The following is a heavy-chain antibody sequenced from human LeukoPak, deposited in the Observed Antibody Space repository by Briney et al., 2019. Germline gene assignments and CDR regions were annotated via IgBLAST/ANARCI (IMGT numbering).Heavy chain of an antibody. D-gene: IGHD3-10*01. CDR3: ARVRGSGNYYFDY. Sequence: GGSLRLSCAASGFTFSSYSMNWVCQAPGKGLEWVSSISSSSSYIYYADSVKGRFTISRDNAKNSLYLQMNSLRAEDTAVYYCARVRGSGNYYFDYWGQGTLVTVSS. J-gene: IGHJ4*02. CDR2: ISSSSSYI. CDR1: GFTFSSYS. V-gene: IGHV3-21*01.